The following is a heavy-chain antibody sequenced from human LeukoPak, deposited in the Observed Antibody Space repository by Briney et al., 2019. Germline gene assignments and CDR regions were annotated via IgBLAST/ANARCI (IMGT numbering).Heavy chain of an antibody. V-gene: IGHV3-48*04. J-gene: IGHJ4*02. CDR2: ISSSGSTI. Sequence: HPGGSLRLSCAASGFTFSCCSMNWVRQAPGKGLEWVSSISSSGSTIYYADSVKGRFTISRDNAKNSLYLQMNSLRAEDTAVYYCASPKHPGNIVDFDYWGQGTLVTVSS. CDR3: ASPKHPGNIVDFDY. D-gene: IGHD5-12*01. CDR1: GFTFSCCS.